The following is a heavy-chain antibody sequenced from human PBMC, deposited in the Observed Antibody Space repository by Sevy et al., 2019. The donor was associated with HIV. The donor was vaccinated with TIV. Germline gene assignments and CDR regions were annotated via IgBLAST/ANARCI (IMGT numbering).Heavy chain of an antibody. CDR2: IKHDGSEI. Sequence: GGSLRLSCVGFGFSLESYWMNWVRQAPGKGLEWVANIKHDGSEIYYVDSVKGRFTVSRDNDRNLGYLQMNNLRVADTALYYCVRAIQSEGSFWGQGTRVTVSS. CDR3: VRAIQSEGSF. V-gene: IGHV3-7*01. D-gene: IGHD2-2*02. CDR1: GFSLESYW. J-gene: IGHJ4*02.